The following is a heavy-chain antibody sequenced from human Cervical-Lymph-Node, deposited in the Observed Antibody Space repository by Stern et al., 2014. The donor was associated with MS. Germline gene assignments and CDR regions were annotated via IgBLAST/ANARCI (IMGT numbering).Heavy chain of an antibody. V-gene: IGHV3-30-3*01. CDR3: ARVVVNTGWFYFYYGMDV. CDR1: GFTFSSYA. J-gene: IGHJ6*02. CDR2: ISYDGSSK. D-gene: IGHD6-19*01. Sequence: VQLVESGGGVVQPGRSLRISCVASGFTFSSYAMHWVRQAPGKGLEWVALISYDGSSKFYADSVKGRFTISRDNSDNTLHLQMSSLRSEDTAVYYCARVVVNTGWFYFYYGMDVWGQGTTVTVSS.